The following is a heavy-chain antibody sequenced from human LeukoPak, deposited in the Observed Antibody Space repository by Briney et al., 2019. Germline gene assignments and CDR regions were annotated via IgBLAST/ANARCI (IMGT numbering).Heavy chain of an antibody. V-gene: IGHV3-30*18. D-gene: IGHD5-18*01. CDR2: ISYDGSNK. J-gene: IGHJ4*02. Sequence: GRSLRLSCAASGFTFSSYGMHWVRQAPGKGLEWVAVISYDGSNKYYADSVKGRFTISRDNSKNTLYLQMNSLRAEDTAVYYCAKDGDTAMVNWGQGTLVTVSS. CDR1: GFTFSSYG. CDR3: AKDGDTAMVN.